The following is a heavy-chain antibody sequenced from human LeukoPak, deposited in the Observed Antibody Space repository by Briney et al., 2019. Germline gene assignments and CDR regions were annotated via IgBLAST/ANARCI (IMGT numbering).Heavy chain of an antibody. CDR2: IGAYNGNT. V-gene: IGHV1-18*01. CDR3: AREACAHCTIDY. D-gene: IGHD1-1*01. CDR1: GYTFPTYG. Sequence: ASVKVSCKTSGYTFPTYGITWVRQAPGQGLEWMGWIGAYNGNTNLAQNLQGRVSLTTDRSTTTAYMELRSLTSDDTAIYYCAREACAHCTIDYWGQGTLITVSS. J-gene: IGHJ4*02.